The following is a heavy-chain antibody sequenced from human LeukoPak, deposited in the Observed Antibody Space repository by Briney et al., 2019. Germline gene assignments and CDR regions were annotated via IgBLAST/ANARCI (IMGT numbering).Heavy chain of an antibody. CDR2: IIPIFGTA. V-gene: IGHV1-69*13. J-gene: IGHJ6*03. CDR3: ATPGKAITIFGVVNNYYYYMDV. CDR1: GGTFSSYA. D-gene: IGHD3-3*01. Sequence: SVKVSCKASGGTFSSYAISWVRQAPGQGLEWMGGIIPIFGTANYAQKFQGRGTITADESTSTAYMELSSLRSEDTAVYYCATPGKAITIFGVVNNYYYYMDVWGKGTTVTVSS.